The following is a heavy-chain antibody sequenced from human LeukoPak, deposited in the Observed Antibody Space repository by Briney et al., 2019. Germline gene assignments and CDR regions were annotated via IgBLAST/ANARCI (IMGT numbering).Heavy chain of an antibody. CDR3: ARQGYDILTGYIDAFDI. V-gene: IGHV4-59*08. CDR1: GGSISSYY. Sequence: NPSETLSLTCTVSGGSISSYYWSWIRQPPGKGLEWIGYIYYSGSTNYNPSLKSRVTISVDTSKNQFSLKLRSVTAADAAIYYCARQGYDILTGYIDAFDIWGQGTMVTVSS. D-gene: IGHD3-9*01. J-gene: IGHJ3*02. CDR2: IYYSGST.